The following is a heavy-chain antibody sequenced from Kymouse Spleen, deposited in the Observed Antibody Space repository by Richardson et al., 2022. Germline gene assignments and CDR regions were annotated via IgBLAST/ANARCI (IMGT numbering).Heavy chain of an antibody. CDR1: GFTFDDYA. CDR2: ISWNSGSI. D-gene: IGHD7-27*02. V-gene: IGHV3-9*01. Sequence: EVQLVESGGGLVQPGRSLRLSCAASGFTFDDYAMHWVRQAPGKGLEWVSGISWNSGSIGYADSVKGRFTISRDNAKNSLYLQMNSLRAEDTALYYCAKDITNWGLYFDYWGQGTLVTVSS. J-gene: IGHJ4*02. CDR3: AKDITNWGLYFDY.